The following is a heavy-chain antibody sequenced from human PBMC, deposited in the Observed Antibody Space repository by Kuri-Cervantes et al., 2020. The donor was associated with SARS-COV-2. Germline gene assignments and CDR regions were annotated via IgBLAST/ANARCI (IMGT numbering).Heavy chain of an antibody. J-gene: IGHJ6*02. CDR3: ARGMVRGVIQYYYYGMDV. Sequence: ASVKVSCKASGYTFTDYYMHWVRQAPGQGLEWMGWINPNSGGTNYAQKFQGWVTMTRDTSISTVYMELSRLRSDDTAVYYCARGMVRGVIQYYYYGMDVWGQGTTVTVSS. CDR2: INPNSGGT. D-gene: IGHD3-10*01. CDR1: GYTFTDYY. V-gene: IGHV1-2*04.